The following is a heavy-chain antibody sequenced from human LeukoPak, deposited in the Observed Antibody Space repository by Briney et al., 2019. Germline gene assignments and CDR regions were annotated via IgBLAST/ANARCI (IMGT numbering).Heavy chain of an antibody. CDR2: INPYSGDT. Sequence: EASVKVSYKASGYTFTGYHIHWVRQAPGQGLEWMGRINPYSGDTNFAQKFQGRVTMTRDTSITTAYMDLSSLTPGDTAVYFCARDQGSLTRSWYTGYWGQGTQVTVSS. D-gene: IGHD6-13*01. J-gene: IGHJ4*02. CDR3: ARDQGSLTRSWYTGY. CDR1: GYTFTGYH. V-gene: IGHV1-2*06.